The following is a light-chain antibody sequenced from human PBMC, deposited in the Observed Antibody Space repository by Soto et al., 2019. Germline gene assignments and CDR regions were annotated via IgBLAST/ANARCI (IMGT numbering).Light chain of an antibody. CDR2: DAS. V-gene: IGKV1-33*01. CDR1: QDMKNY. J-gene: IGKJ4*01. Sequence: DIQMTQSPSSLSASVGDRVTITCRASQDMKNYLNWYQHKPGKAPKLLIYDASFLETGVPSRFSGSGSETAFTVTISSLQPEDIATYYSQKSDHVPFFAGGTKVEIK. CDR3: QKSDHVPF.